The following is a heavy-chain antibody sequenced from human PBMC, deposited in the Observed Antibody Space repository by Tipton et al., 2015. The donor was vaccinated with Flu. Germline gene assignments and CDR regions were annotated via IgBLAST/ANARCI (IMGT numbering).Heavy chain of an antibody. Sequence: SLRLSCAASGFTFSRYAMSWVRQAPGKGLEWISAISGGGGGTYYADSVKGRFTISRDSSKNTLYLRMNSLRAEDTAIYYCAKVIPEKVSGLDYWGQGTLVTVSS. CDR3: AKVIPEKVSGLDY. V-gene: IGHV3-23*01. D-gene: IGHD5/OR15-5a*01. CDR2: ISGGGGGT. J-gene: IGHJ4*02. CDR1: GFTFSRYA.